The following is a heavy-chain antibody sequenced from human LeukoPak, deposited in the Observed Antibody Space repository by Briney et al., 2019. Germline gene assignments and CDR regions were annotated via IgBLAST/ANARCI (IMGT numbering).Heavy chain of an antibody. CDR3: ARETRGLYLPYYYYYMDV. CDR1: GGSISSYY. D-gene: IGHD2-8*01. V-gene: IGHV4-4*07. CDR2: IYTSGST. Sequence: PSETLSLTCIVSGGSISSYYWSWIRQPAGKGLEWIGRIYTSGSTNYNPSLKSRVTMSVDTSKNQFSLKLSSVTAADTAVYYCARETRGLYLPYYYYYMDVWGKGTTVTVSS. J-gene: IGHJ6*03.